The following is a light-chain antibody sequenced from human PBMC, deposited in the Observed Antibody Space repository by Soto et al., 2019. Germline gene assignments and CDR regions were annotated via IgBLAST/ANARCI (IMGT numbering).Light chain of an antibody. CDR2: DVT. Sequence: QSVLTQPASVSGSTGQSITISCTGTSSDVGGYNYVSWYQHHPGKAPKLMIYDVTNRPSGVSNRFSGSKSGNTASLNISGVQSEDADSYYCSSYTTTSTVVFGGGTKLTVL. V-gene: IGLV2-14*03. J-gene: IGLJ2*01. CDR3: SSYTTTSTVV. CDR1: SSDVGGYNY.